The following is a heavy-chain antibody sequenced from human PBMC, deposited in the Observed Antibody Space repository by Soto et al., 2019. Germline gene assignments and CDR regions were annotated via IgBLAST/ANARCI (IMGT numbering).Heavy chain of an antibody. Sequence: GGSLRLSRAASGFTFSGYAMHWVRQAPGKGLEWVASILFDGRNKYYADSVKGQFTISRDNSKSTLYLQVNSLRAEDTAVYYCATGYYYDSSGFPLPGYWGQGTLVTVSS. CDR2: ILFDGRNK. V-gene: IGHV3-30*04. J-gene: IGHJ4*02. CDR1: GFTFSGYA. CDR3: ATGYYYDSSGFPLPGY. D-gene: IGHD3-22*01.